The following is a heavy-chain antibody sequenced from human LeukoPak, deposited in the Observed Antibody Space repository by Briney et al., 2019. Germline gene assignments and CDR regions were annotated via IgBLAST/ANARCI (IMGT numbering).Heavy chain of an antibody. Sequence: GGSLRLSCAASGITFSIYTMSWVRQPPGKGLEWVSDIVGSGRNTYYAYSVKGRFTISRDNSKNTLYLQMNSLRAEDTAVYHGAKEGGYDGFDWWGQGTLVTVSS. D-gene: IGHD5-12*01. CDR3: AKEGGYDGFDW. CDR1: GITFSIYT. CDR2: IVGSGRNT. V-gene: IGHV3-23*01. J-gene: IGHJ4*02.